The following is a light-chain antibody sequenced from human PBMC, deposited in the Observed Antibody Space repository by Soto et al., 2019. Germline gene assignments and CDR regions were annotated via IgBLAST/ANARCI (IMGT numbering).Light chain of an antibody. CDR1: QGISSY. CDR3: QQYYSYPFT. V-gene: IGKV1-8*01. J-gene: IGKJ3*01. Sequence: AIRMTQSPSSFSASTGDRVTITCRASQGISSYLAWYQQKPGKAPKLLIYAASTLQSGVPSRFSGSGSGTDFTLTLSCLQSEDFATYYCQQYYSYPFTFGPGTKVHI. CDR2: AAS.